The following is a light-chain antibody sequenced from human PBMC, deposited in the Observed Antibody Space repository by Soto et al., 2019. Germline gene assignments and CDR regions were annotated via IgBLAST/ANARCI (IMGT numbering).Light chain of an antibody. V-gene: IGKV3-20*01. CDR1: HCVRRTY. Sequence: EVVLMHSPGTLSLYPGERATLSCLARHCVRRTYLAWYQQKPGQAPRLLSYCTSDRATGTPDRFSGSGSGTDFTLTISRLEPEDSAVYYCQQCDDSVPFCQGTR. CDR2: CTS. J-gene: IGKJ5*01. CDR3: QQCDDSVP.